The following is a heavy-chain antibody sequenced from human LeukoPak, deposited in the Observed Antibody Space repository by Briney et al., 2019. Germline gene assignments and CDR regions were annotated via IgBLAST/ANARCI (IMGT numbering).Heavy chain of an antibody. V-gene: IGHV4-34*01. CDR2: INHSGST. J-gene: IGHJ4*02. CDR1: GVSFSGYY. Sequence: SETLSLTCAVYGVSFSGYYWSWIRQPPGKGLEWIGEINHSGSTNYNPSLKSRVTISVDTSKNQFSLKLSSVTAADTAVYYCARSDHYYDSSGYDYWGQGTLVTVSS. D-gene: IGHD3-22*01. CDR3: ARSDHYYDSSGYDY.